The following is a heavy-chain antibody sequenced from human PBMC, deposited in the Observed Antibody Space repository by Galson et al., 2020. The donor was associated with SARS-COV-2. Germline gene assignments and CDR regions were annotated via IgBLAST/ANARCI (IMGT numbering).Heavy chain of an antibody. D-gene: IGHD3-10*01. CDR1: GFTFSSYA. Sequence: GESLKISCAASGFTFSSYAMHWVRQAPGKGLEWVAVISYDGSNKYYADSVKGRFTISRDNSKNTLYLQMNSLRAEDTAVYYCARSSSGSYYNAWFDPWGQGTLVTVSS. V-gene: IGHV3-30*04. CDR2: ISYDGSNK. J-gene: IGHJ5*02. CDR3: ARSSSGSYYNAWFDP.